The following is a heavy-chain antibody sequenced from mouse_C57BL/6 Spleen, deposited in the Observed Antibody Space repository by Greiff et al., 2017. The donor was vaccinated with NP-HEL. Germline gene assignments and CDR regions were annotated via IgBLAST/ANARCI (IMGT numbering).Heavy chain of an antibody. V-gene: IGHV3-6*01. J-gene: IGHJ1*03. CDR2: ISYDGSN. CDR1: GYSITSGYY. Sequence: EVKLVESGPGLVKPSQSLSLTCSVTGYSITSGYYWNWIRQFPGNKLEWMGYISYDGSNNYNPSLKNRISITRDTSKNQFFLKLNSVTTEDTATYYCARLYDGYYLLWYFDVWGTGTTVTVSS. CDR3: ARLYDGYYLLWYFDV. D-gene: IGHD2-3*01.